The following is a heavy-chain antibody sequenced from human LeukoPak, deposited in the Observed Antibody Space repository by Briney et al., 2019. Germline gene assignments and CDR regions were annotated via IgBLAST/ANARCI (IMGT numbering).Heavy chain of an antibody. D-gene: IGHD3-10*01. CDR2: IYYSGST. CDR3: ARQGYGVTMVRGVIITLSSPVNSYYFDY. V-gene: IGHV4-59*08. Sequence: SETLSLTCTVSGDSISSYYWSWIRQPPGKGLEWIGYIYYSGSTNYNPSLKSRVTISVDTSKNQFSLKLSSVTAADTAVYYCARQGYGVTMVRGVIITLSSPVNSYYFDYWGQGTLVTVSS. CDR1: GDSISSYY. J-gene: IGHJ4*02.